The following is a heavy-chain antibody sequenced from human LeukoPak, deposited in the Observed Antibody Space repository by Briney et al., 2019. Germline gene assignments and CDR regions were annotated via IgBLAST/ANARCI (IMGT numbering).Heavy chain of an antibody. V-gene: IGHV1-2*02. J-gene: IGHJ4*02. CDR3: VRSPHIVTADILDF. D-gene: IGHD3-9*01. Sequence: ASVKVSCKASGYTFTGYFMHWVRQAPVQGLEWMGWINPNSCGTNYAQKFQEGVSMTRDTSISTAYMQLSRQRADETSVYLFVRSPHIVTADILDFWGEGNLLTASP. CDR2: INPNSCGT. CDR1: GYTFTGYF.